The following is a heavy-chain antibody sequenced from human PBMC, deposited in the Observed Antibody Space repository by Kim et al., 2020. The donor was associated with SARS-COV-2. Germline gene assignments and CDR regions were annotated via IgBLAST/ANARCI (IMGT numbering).Heavy chain of an antibody. V-gene: IGHV4-39*07. Sequence: SETLSLTCTVSGGSISSSSYYWGWIRQPPGKGLEWIGSIYYSGSTYYNPSLKSRVTISVDTSKNQFSLKLSSVTAADTAVYYCARDQMRPVLRYFDWLPPFDYWGQGTLVTVSS. CDR3: ARDQMRPVLRYFDWLPPFDY. D-gene: IGHD3-9*01. J-gene: IGHJ4*02. CDR1: GGSISSSSYY. CDR2: IYYSGST.